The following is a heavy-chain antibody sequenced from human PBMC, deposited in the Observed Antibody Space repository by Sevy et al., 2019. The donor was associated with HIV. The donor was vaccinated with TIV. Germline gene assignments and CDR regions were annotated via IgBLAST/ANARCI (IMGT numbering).Heavy chain of an antibody. J-gene: IGHJ3*02. V-gene: IGHV3-64*02. D-gene: IGHD7-27*01. CDR3: AREELGTPTGAFDI. CDR1: GFTFSSYA. Sequence: GGSLRLSCAASGFTFSSYAMHWVRQAPGKGLEYVSAISSNGGSTYYADSVKGRFTISRDNSKNTLYLQMGSLRAEDMAVYYWAREELGTPTGAFDIWGQGTMVTVSS. CDR2: ISSNGGST.